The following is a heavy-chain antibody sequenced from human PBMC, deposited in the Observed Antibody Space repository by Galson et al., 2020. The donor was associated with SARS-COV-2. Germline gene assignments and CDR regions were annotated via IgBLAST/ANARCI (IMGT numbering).Heavy chain of an antibody. CDR3: ARGISS. Sequence: SETLSLTCAVYTGSFTEFYWTWFRQPPGTGLEWIGDINHGGNTNSNPSLKSRVTISVDTSKQQFSLSLHSVTAADTAIYYCARGISSWGPGSLV. J-gene: IGHJ4*02. CDR1: TGSFTEFY. CDR2: INHGGNT. V-gene: IGHV4-34*01.